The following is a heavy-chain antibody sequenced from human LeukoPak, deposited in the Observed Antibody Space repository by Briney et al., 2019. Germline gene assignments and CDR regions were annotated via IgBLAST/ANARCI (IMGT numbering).Heavy chain of an antibody. J-gene: IGHJ4*02. CDR2: ISWNSGSI. D-gene: IGHD6-13*01. V-gene: IGHV3-9*01. Sequence: PGGSLRLSCAASGFTFDDYAMPWVRQAPGKGLEWVSGISWNSGSIGYADSVKGRFTISRDNAKNTLYLQMNSVRAEDTAVYYCARGNIAAAGIHYWGQGTLVIVSS. CDR1: GFTFDDYA. CDR3: ARGNIAAAGIHY.